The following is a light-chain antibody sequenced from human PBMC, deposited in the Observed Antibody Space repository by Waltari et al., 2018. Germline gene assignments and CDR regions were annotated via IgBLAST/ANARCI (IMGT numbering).Light chain of an antibody. CDR1: QSLSNY. CDR3: QQRRNWLLT. Sequence: DIVLTQSPATLSLSPGERATLSCRASQSLSNYLAWYQQKPGQAPRLLIYDTSNRATGIPARFSGSGFGTDFTLTISSLEPEDFAVYYCQQRRNWLLTFGGGTKVEIK. V-gene: IGKV3-11*01. CDR2: DTS. J-gene: IGKJ4*01.